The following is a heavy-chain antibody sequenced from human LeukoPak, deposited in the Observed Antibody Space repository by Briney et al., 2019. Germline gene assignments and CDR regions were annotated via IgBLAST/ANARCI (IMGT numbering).Heavy chain of an antibody. CDR2: IYYSGST. CDR3: ARDVVVVTAISRYYYGMDV. CDR1: GGSFSGYY. V-gene: IGHV4-59*01. D-gene: IGHD2-21*02. Sequence: SETLSLTCAVYGGSFSGYYWSWIRQPPGKGLEWIGYIYYSGSTNYNPSLKSRVTISVDTSKNQFSLKLSSVTAADTAVYYCARDVVVVTAISRYYYGMDVWGQGTTVTVSS. J-gene: IGHJ6*02.